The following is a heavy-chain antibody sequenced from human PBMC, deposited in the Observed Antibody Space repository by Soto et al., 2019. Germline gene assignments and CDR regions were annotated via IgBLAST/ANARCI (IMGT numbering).Heavy chain of an antibody. CDR3: ASAMTSVAATTKGDF. CDR1: GFTFSTYW. J-gene: IGHJ1*01. Sequence: EVQLVESGGGLVQPGGSLRLSCAASGFTFSTYWMHWVRQAPGKGPVWVSRISSDGSVTDYAGSVKGRFTISRDNAKNTLSLQMNSLRAEDTAVYYCASAMTSVAATTKGDFWCQGTLFTLSS. D-gene: IGHD1-26*01. V-gene: IGHV3-74*02. CDR2: ISSDGSVT.